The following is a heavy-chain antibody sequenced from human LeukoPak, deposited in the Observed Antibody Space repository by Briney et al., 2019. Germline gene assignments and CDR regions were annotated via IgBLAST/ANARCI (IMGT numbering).Heavy chain of an antibody. J-gene: IGHJ6*02. CDR2: IRHDSSDI. V-gene: IGHV3-48*01. CDR3: AKQGGSGSYYRSYYGMDV. D-gene: IGHD3-10*01. Sequence: GGSLRLSCAASGFTFSTYSMNWVRQAPGKGLEWISFIRHDSSDIYYADSVKGRFTISRDNSKNTLYLQMNSLRAEDTAVYYCAKQGGSGSYYRSYYGMDVWGQGTTVTVSS. CDR1: GFTFSTYS.